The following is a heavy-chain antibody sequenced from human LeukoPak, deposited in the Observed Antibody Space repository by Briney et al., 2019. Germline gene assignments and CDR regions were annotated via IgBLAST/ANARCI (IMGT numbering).Heavy chain of an antibody. V-gene: IGHV3-23*01. CDR1: GFTFSSYA. CDR3: ACLSTVTAIDY. J-gene: IGHJ4*02. D-gene: IGHD4-17*01. CDR2: ISGSGGSI. Sequence: PGGSLRLSCAASGFTFSSYAMSWVRQAPGKGLEWVSAISGSGGSIYYGDSVKGRFTISRDNAKNSLYLQMNSLRAEDTAVYYCACLSTVTAIDYWGQGTLVTVSS.